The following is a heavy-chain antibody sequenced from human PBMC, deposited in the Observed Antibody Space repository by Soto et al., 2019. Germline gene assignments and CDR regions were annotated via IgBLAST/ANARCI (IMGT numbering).Heavy chain of an antibody. CDR2: ISNDAINK. J-gene: IGHJ6*02. CDR1: GFTFNTYG. CDR3: ARPRRDYYPYFGMKV. Sequence: QVQLVESGGGVVQPGRSLRLSCAASGFTFNTYGMHWVRQAPGKGLEWVAVISNDAINKYYADSVKGRFAISRDDSKNTLYLQMNSLRGEDTAVYYCARPRRDYYPYFGMKVWGQGTTVIVSS. V-gene: IGHV3-30*03.